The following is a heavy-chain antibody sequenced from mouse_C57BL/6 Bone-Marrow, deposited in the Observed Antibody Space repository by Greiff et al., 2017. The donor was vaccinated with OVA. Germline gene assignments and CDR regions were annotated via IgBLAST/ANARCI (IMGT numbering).Heavy chain of an antibody. V-gene: IGHV1-58*01. CDR2: IYIGNGYT. J-gene: IGHJ4*01. D-gene: IGHD1-1*01. CDR1: GYTFTSYG. CDR3: ARDYGSSYGGGLAVDY. Sequence: EVQLQQSGAELVRPGSSVKMSCKTSGYTFTSYGINWVKQRPGQGLEWIGYIYIGNGYTEYNEKFKGKATLTSDTSSSTAYMQLSSLTSENSAICFCARDYGSSYGGGLAVDYWGQGTSVTVSS.